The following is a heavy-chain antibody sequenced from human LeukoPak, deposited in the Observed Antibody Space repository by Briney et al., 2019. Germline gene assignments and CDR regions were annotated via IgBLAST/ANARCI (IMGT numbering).Heavy chain of an antibody. Sequence: GRSLRLSCAASGFTISNYNMYWVRQTPGKGLEWVGVIVYDGNNKYYADSVKGRFTISRDNSNNTLYLQMGSLRAEDAAVYYCARIRVDESTGDAFDIWGQGTMVTVSS. V-gene: IGHV3-30-3*01. CDR3: ARIRVDESTGDAFDI. CDR2: IVYDGNNK. D-gene: IGHD2-8*02. CDR1: GFTISNYN. J-gene: IGHJ3*02.